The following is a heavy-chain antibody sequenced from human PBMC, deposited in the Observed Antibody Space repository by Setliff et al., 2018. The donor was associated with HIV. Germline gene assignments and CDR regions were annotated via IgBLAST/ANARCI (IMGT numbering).Heavy chain of an antibody. Sequence: SETLSLTCSVSGVSVGSGDYYWHWIRQRPEKALEWIGYIFHSGDTYYNPSLKSRISMSVDTSKNRFSLELTSLTAADTAVYYRATRPRIAARPFDYWGQGMLVTVSS. CDR3: ATRPRIAARPFDY. V-gene: IGHV4-31*03. D-gene: IGHD6-6*01. CDR1: GVSVGSGDYY. J-gene: IGHJ4*02. CDR2: IFHSGDT.